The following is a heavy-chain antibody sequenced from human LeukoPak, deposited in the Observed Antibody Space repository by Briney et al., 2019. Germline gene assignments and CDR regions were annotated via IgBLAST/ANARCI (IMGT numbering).Heavy chain of an antibody. V-gene: IGHV3-7*01. D-gene: IGHD6-25*01. CDR1: GFTFSRYW. CDR2: IRQDGSEK. J-gene: IGHJ3*02. Sequence: GGSLRLSSAASGFTFSRYWMSWVRQAPGKGLEWVANIRQDGSEKHYLDSVKGRITISRDNAKNSLYLQMNSLRAEDTAVYYCARWGSELPDDAFDIWGQGTMVTVSS. CDR3: ARWGSELPDDAFDI.